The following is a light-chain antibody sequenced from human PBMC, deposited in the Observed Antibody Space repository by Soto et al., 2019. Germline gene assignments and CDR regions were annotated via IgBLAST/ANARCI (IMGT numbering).Light chain of an antibody. CDR1: SSDVGGYNY. CDR2: EVT. Sequence: QSALTQPPSASGSPGQSVTISCTGTSSDVGGYNYVSWYQQHPGKAPKLVIYEVTKRPSGVPDRFSGSKSGNTASLTVSGLQAEDEADYYCSSFTGASTIFG. CDR3: SSFTGASTI. V-gene: IGLV2-8*01. J-gene: IGLJ1*01.